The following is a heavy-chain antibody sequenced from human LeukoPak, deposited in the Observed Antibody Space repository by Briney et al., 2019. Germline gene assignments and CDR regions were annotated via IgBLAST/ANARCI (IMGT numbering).Heavy chain of an antibody. D-gene: IGHD6-13*01. V-gene: IGHV3-30-3*01. CDR3: ARGDSIAAAGTMFDY. CDR1: GFTFSSYA. Sequence: GGSLRLSCAASGFTFSSYAMHCVRQAPGKGLEWVAVISYDGSNKYYADSAKGRFTISRDNSKNTLYLQMNSLRAEDTAVYYCARGDSIAAAGTMFDYWGQGTLVTVSS. J-gene: IGHJ4*02. CDR2: ISYDGSNK.